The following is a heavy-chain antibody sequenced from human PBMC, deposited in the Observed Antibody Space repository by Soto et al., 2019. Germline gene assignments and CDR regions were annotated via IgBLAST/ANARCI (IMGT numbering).Heavy chain of an antibody. CDR1: GGSFSRHS. J-gene: IGHJ5*02. V-gene: IGHV4-34*01. D-gene: IGHD2-21*02. Sequence: KPSETLSLTCAIYGGSFSRHSRSWVRQPPGKGLEWIGEIPPGGSPNYNPSLKSRVTISGDTSKNQFSLQLRSLTAADTAVYYCATYDVTTIIQDPWGQGTLVTVSS. CDR3: ATYDVTTIIQDP. CDR2: IPPGGSP.